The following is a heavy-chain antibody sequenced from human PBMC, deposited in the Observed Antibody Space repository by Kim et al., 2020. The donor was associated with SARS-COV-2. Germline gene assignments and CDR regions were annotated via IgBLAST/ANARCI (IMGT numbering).Heavy chain of an antibody. CDR3: ARGPYGEYVLGSFDY. Sequence: GGSLRLSCAASGFTFSSYAMNWVRQAPGKGLEWVAVISYDGSNKYYADSVKGRFTISRDNSKNTLYLQMNSLRAEDTAVYFCARGPYGEYVLGSFDYWG. V-gene: IGHV3-30-3*01. J-gene: IGHJ5*01. CDR2: ISYDGSNK. D-gene: IGHD4-17*01. CDR1: GFTFSSYA.